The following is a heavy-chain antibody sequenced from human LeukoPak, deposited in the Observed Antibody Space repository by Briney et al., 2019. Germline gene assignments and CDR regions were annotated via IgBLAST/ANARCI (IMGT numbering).Heavy chain of an antibody. CDR2: INPSGGST. CDR1: GHTFTSFY. J-gene: IGHJ4*02. D-gene: IGHD3-22*01. V-gene: IGHV1-46*01. CDR3: ARGYYDSSGYDPGLGY. Sequence: GASVKVSCKASGHTFTSFYMQWVRQAPGQGLEWMGIINPSGGSTNYAQKFQGRVSMTRDTSTSTVYMELSSLRSEDTAMYWCARGYYDSSGYDPGLGYWGQGTLVTVSS.